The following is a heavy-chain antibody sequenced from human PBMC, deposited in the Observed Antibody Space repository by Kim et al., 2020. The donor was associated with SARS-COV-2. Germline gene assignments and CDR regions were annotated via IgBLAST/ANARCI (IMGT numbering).Heavy chain of an antibody. CDR2: INTNTGNP. V-gene: IGHV7-4-1*02. CDR3: ARDMAPPGSDVLLWFDERNPFDY. Sequence: ASVKVSCKASGYTFTSYAMNWVRQAPGQGLEWMGWINTNTGNPTYAQGFTGRFVFSLDTSVSTAYLQISSLKAEDTAVYYCARDMAPPGSDVLLWFDERNPFDYWGQGTLVTVSS. J-gene: IGHJ4*02. D-gene: IGHD3-10*01. CDR1: GYTFTSYA.